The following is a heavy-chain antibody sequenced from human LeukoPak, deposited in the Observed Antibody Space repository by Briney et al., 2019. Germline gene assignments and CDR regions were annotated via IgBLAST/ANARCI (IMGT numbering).Heavy chain of an antibody. CDR2: ISSSSGTI. V-gene: IGHV3-48*01. J-gene: IGHJ6*04. CDR3: ARGCNSRVCYHHSLDI. D-gene: IGHD4-23*01. CDR1: GFTFSSYS. Sequence: GGSLRLSCAASGFTFSSYSMNWVRQAPGEGLEWVSYISSSSGTIYYADSVKGRFTISRDNAKNPLYLQMNSLRAEDTAIYYCARGCNSRVCYHHSLDIWGKGTTVTVSS.